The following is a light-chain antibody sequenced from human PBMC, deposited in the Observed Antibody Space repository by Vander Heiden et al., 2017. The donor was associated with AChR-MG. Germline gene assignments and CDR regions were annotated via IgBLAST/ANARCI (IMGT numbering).Light chain of an antibody. CDR3: QQIDCDPPRT. CDR2: AAS. V-gene: IGKV1-39*01. Sequence: IQMTQSPSFLSASLGDRVTITCRASQSIRSNLNWYDQKQGKAPKRLIYAASSLRGGVPSRFSGSGCGRDVSITISRRHPEEFAAYYCQQIDCDPPRTFGQGTKVEIK. J-gene: IGKJ1*01. CDR1: QSIRSN.